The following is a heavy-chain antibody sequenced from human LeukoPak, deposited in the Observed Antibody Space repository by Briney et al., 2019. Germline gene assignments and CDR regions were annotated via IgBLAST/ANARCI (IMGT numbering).Heavy chain of an antibody. Sequence: GGSLRLSCAASGFTFSSYSMNWVRQAPGKGLEWVSSISSSSSYIYYADSVKGRFTISRDNAKNSLYLQMNSVRAEDTAVYYCARTYDSSGYYPDYWGQGTLVTVSS. CDR2: ISSSSSYI. J-gene: IGHJ4*01. V-gene: IGHV3-21*01. D-gene: IGHD3-22*01. CDR3: ARTYDSSGYYPDY. CDR1: GFTFSSYS.